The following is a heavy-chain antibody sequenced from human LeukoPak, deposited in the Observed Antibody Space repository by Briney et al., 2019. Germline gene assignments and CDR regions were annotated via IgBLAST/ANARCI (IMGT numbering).Heavy chain of an antibody. CDR3: ARDPKRWLQSDY. Sequence: SETLSLTCTVSGGSISSSSYYWGWIRQPPGKGLEWFGSIYYSGSTYYNPSLKSRVTISVDTSKNQFSLKLSSVTAADTAVYYCARDPKRWLQSDYWGQGTLVTVSS. D-gene: IGHD5-24*01. V-gene: IGHV4-39*07. CDR2: IYYSGST. J-gene: IGHJ4*02. CDR1: GGSISSSSYY.